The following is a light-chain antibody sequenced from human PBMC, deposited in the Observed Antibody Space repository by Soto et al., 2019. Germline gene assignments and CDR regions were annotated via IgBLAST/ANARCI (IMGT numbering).Light chain of an antibody. Sequence: EIVFSQSPSTLSVSKGGRATLSCRASQSISDTLAWYQQKPGQAPRLLIHGASTRATGFPARFSGSGSGTDFTLTISSLQSEDFAVYYCQHYNILPWPFGQGTKVAIK. CDR1: QSISDT. CDR2: GAS. V-gene: IGKV3-15*01. CDR3: QHYNILPWP. J-gene: IGKJ1*01.